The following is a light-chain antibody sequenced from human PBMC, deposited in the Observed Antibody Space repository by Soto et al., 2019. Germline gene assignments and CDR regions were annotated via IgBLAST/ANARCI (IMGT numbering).Light chain of an antibody. V-gene: IGKV3-15*01. CDR3: QQYNDWPPIT. J-gene: IGKJ4*01. CDR1: QSVRSK. Sequence: VMTQSPATLSVSPGERATLSCRASQSVRSKLAWYQQIPGQAPRLVIYDASTRATGIPPRFSGSGSGTDFTLTISSLQSEDFAIYFCQQYNDWPPITFGGGTKVEIK. CDR2: DAS.